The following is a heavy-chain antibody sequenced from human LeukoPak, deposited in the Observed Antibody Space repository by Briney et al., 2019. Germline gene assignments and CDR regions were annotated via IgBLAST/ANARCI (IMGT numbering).Heavy chain of an antibody. V-gene: IGHV1-8*01. Sequence: ASVKVSCKASGYTFTSYDINWVRQAPGQGLEWMGWMNPNSGNTGYAQKFQGRVTMTRNTSISTAYMELSSLRSEDTAVYYCARGLNIAAAGYYFDYWGQGTLVTVSS. CDR3: ARGLNIAAAGYYFDY. CDR2: MNPNSGNT. J-gene: IGHJ4*02. CDR1: GYTFTSYD. D-gene: IGHD6-13*01.